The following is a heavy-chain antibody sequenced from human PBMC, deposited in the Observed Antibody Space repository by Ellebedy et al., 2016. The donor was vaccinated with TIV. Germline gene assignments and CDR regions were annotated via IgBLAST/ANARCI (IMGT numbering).Heavy chain of an antibody. V-gene: IGHV3-30*03. CDR3: ARGGSSGSSDY. CDR2: ISSDGSNK. J-gene: IGHJ4*02. CDR1: GFTFRSHG. D-gene: IGHD3-10*01. Sequence: GGSLRLSXVASGFTFRSHGIYWVRQAPGKGLEWMAVISSDGSNKYYADSVKGRFTISRDNSKNTLYPQMNSLRTDDMAVYYCARGGSSGSSDYWGQGTLVTVSS.